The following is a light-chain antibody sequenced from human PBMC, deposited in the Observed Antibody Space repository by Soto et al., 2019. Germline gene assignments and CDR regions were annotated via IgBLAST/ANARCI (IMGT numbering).Light chain of an antibody. CDR3: QSYASSRRGYV. J-gene: IGLJ1*01. Sequence: QSVLTQPPSVSGAPGQRVTISCTGGSSNIGAGHDAQRYQQLPGTAPKLLIFGNNNRTSGVPDRFSGSKSGTSASLAIRGVQAEGGAYYHCQSYASSRRGYVFGNGTKLTVL. V-gene: IGLV1-40*01. CDR1: SSNIGAGHD. CDR2: GNN.